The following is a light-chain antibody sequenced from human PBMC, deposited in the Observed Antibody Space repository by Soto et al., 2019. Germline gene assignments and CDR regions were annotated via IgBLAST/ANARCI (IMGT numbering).Light chain of an antibody. CDR2: GAS. CDR1: QSVSSSY. V-gene: IGKV3-20*01. J-gene: IGKJ2*01. Sequence: EIVLTQSPGTLSLSPGERATLSCRASQSVSSSYLAWYQQKPGQAPRLLIYGASSRATGIPDRFSGSGSGTHLTLTISSLEPEDFAVYYCQQYGSSPPFTFGQGTKLEIK. CDR3: QQYGSSPPFT.